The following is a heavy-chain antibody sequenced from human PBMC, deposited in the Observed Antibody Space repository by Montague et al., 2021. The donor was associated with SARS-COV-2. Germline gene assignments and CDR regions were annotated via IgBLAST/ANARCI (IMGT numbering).Heavy chain of an antibody. CDR1: GGSFSGYY. J-gene: IGHJ4*02. Sequence: SETLSLTCAVYGGSFSGYYWTWIRQSPGKGLEWIAEINHSGGTNYNFHPSLRSRVTISVDTSKSQFSLTLTSATAADTGVYYCARWDPQTLTLIGLRGKSASDXWSQGTLVTVSS. D-gene: IGHD4-23*01. CDR2: INHSGGT. V-gene: IGHV4-34*01. CDR3: ARWDPQTLTLIGLRGKSASDX.